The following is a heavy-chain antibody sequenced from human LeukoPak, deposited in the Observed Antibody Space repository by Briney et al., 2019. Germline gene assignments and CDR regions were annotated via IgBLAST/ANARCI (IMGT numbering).Heavy chain of an antibody. Sequence: GGSLRLSCAASGFTFSSYAMSWVRQAPGKGLEWVSAISGSGGSTYYADSVKGRFTISRDTSKNTLYLQMNSLRAEDTAVYYCAKELYSGYDYRWFDPWGQGTLVTVSS. D-gene: IGHD5-12*01. CDR2: ISGSGGST. CDR1: GFTFSSYA. J-gene: IGHJ5*02. V-gene: IGHV3-23*01. CDR3: AKELYSGYDYRWFDP.